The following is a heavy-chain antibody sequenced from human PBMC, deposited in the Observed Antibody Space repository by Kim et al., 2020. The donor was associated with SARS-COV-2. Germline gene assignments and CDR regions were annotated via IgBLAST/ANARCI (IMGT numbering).Heavy chain of an antibody. CDR3: ARHGYSYGYCDY. Sequence: YNPALKSRVTISVATSKNQFSLKLSSVTAADTAVYYCARHGYSYGYCDYWGQGTLVTVSS. V-gene: IGHV4-39*01. J-gene: IGHJ4*02. D-gene: IGHD5-18*01.